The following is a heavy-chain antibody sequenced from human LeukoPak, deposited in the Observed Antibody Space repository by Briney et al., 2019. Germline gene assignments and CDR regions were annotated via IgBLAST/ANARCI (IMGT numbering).Heavy chain of an antibody. Sequence: SETLSLTCTVSGGSISSGSYYWRWIRQPAGKGLEWIGRIYTSGSTNYNPSLKSRVTISVDTSRNQFSLKLSSVTAADTAVYYCARGYCSGGSCSGYYYYYYYMDVWGKGTSVTVSS. CDR2: IYTSGST. CDR1: GGSISSGSYY. D-gene: IGHD2-15*01. CDR3: ARGYCSGGSCSGYYYYYYYMDV. J-gene: IGHJ6*03. V-gene: IGHV4-61*02.